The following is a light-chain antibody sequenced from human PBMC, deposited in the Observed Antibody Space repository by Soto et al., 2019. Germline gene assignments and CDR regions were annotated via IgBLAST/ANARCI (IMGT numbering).Light chain of an antibody. V-gene: IGLV2-8*01. CDR2: EVS. CDR3: SSYAGSNNLGV. J-gene: IGLJ1*01. CDR1: SSEVGGYNY. Sequence: QSALAQPPSASGSPGQSVTISCTGTSSEVGGYNYVSWFQQHPGKAPKLMIYEVSRRPSGVPDRFSGSKSGSTASLTVSGLQAEDEADYYCSSYAGSNNLGVFGTGTKVTVL.